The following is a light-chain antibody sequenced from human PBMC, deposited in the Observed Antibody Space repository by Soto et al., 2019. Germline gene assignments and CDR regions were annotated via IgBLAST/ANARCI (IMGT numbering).Light chain of an antibody. CDR1: SSDVGGYNY. CDR2: EVS. V-gene: IGLV2-14*03. J-gene: IGLJ3*02. CDR3: TSFTSGXAXX. Sequence: QSALTQPASVSGSPGQSITISCTGTSSDVGGYNYVSWFQQHPGKAPKLKIYEVSNRPSGVSNRFSGSKSGYTASLTISELQAEDEADYYCTSFTSGXAXXFGGGTKVAVL.